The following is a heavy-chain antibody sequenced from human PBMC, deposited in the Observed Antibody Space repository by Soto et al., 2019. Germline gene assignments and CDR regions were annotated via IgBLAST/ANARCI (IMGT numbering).Heavy chain of an antibody. J-gene: IGHJ3*02. V-gene: IGHV1-46*01. Sequence: ASVKVSCKASGYTFTSYGISWVRQAPGQGLEWMGVVNPSSGTTSYAQKFQGRVTMTRDTSTSTVYMELSSLRSQDAAVYYCARWAPGAFHSWGQGTLVTVSS. CDR1: GYTFTSYG. CDR2: VNPSSGTT. CDR3: ARWAPGAFHS.